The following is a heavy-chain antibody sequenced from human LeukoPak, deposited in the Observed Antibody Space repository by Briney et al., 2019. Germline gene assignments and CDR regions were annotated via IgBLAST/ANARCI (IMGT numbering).Heavy chain of an antibody. CDR1: GFTFSSYS. J-gene: IGHJ4*02. Sequence: RGSLRLSCAASGFTFSSYSMNWVRQAPGKGLEWVSSISSSSSYIYYADSVKGRFTISRDNAKNSLYLQMNSLRAEDTAVYYCARVGRGTIRFDYWGQGTLVTVSS. D-gene: IGHD1/OR15-1a*01. CDR2: ISSSSSYI. CDR3: ARVGRGTIRFDY. V-gene: IGHV3-21*01.